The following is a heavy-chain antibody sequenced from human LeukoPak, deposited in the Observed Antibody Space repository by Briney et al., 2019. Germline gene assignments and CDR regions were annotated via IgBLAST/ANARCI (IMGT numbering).Heavy chain of an antibody. D-gene: IGHD5-12*01. V-gene: IGHV1-69*13. J-gene: IGHJ4*02. CDR3: ASGGYCGYDWGLYYFDY. CDR2: IIPIFGTA. CDR1: GGTFSSYA. Sequence: SVKVSCKASGGTFSSYAISWVRQAPGQGLEWMGGIIPIFGTANYAQKFQGRVTITADESTSTAYMELSSLRSEDTAVYYCASGGYCGYDWGLYYFDYWGQGTLVTVSS.